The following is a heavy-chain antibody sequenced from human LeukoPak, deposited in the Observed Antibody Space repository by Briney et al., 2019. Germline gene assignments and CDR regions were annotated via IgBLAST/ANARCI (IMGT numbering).Heavy chain of an antibody. CDR2: TNQDGSVE. J-gene: IGHJ4*02. CDR1: GFTVSSNY. D-gene: IGHD3-10*01. V-gene: IGHV3-7*01. CDR3: ARDYYGSHDY. Sequence: GGSLRLSCAASGFTVSSNYMSWVRQAPGKGLEWVAHTNQDGSVEFHVDSVKGRFTISRDNAKNSLYLQMNSLRADDTAVYYCARDYYGSHDYWGQGALVTVSS.